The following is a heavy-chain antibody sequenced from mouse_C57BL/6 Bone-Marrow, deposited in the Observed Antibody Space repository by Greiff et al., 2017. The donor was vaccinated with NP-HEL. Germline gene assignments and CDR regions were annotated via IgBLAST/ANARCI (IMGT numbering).Heavy chain of an antibody. CDR1: GYTFTDYN. D-gene: IGHD1-2*01. CDR3: AEVDHYSGDCCWYFDV. V-gene: IGHV1-22*01. J-gene: IGHJ1*03. Sequence: EVQRVESGPELVKPGASVKLSCKASGYTFTDYNMHWVKQSPGKSLEWIGYINPNNGGTSYNQKFKGKATLTVNKSSSTAYMELRSLTSEDSAVSYCAEVDHYSGDCCWYFDVWGTGTTVTVSS. CDR2: INPNNGGT.